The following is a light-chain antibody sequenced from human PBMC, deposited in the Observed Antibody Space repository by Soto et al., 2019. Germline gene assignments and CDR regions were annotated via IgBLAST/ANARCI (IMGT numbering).Light chain of an antibody. CDR1: SSDVGGYNY. J-gene: IGLJ1*01. Sequence: QSALNQPASVSGSPGQSITISCTGTSSDVGGYNYVSWYQQHPGKAPKLMIYDVSNRPSGVSNRFSGSKSGNTASLTISGLQAEDEADYYCSSYTISSTYAFGSGTKLIVL. V-gene: IGLV2-14*01. CDR3: SSYTISSTYA. CDR2: DVS.